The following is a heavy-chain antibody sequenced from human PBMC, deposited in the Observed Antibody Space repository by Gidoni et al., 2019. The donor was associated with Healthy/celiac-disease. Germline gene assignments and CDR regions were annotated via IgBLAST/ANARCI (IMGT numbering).Heavy chain of an antibody. Sequence: QVQLVESGGGVVQPGRSLRLSCAASGFTFSSYGMHWVRQAPGKGLEWVAVIWYDGSNKYYADSVKGRFTISRDNSKNTLYLQMNSLRAEDTAVYYCAREGGVEVGQWPRGYYFDYWGQGTLVTVSS. J-gene: IGHJ4*02. V-gene: IGHV3-33*01. CDR3: AREGGVEVGQWPRGYYFDY. CDR2: IWYDGSNK. D-gene: IGHD6-19*01. CDR1: GFTFSSYG.